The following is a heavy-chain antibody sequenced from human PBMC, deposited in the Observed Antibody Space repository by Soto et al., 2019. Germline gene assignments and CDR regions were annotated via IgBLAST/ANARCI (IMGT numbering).Heavy chain of an antibody. CDR3: TRDRPGPQHYFDY. J-gene: IGHJ4*02. D-gene: IGHD6-6*01. CDR1: GFTFGDYA. V-gene: IGHV3-49*03. Sequence: PGGSLRLSCTASGFTFGDYAMSWFRQAPGKGLEWVGFIRSKAYGGTTEYAASVKGRFTISRDDCKSIAYLQMNSLRAEDTAVYYCTRDRPGPQHYFDYSGQGNMVTVSS. CDR2: IRSKAYGGTT.